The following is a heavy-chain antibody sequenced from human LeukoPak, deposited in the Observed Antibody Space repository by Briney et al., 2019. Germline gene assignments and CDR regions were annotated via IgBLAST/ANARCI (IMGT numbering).Heavy chain of an antibody. Sequence: QPGRSLRLSCAASGFTFSSYAMHWVRQAPGKGLEWVAVISYDGSNKYYADSVKGRFTISRDNSKNTLYLQMNSLRAEDTAVYYCARDLVYGDDYWGQGTLVTVSS. D-gene: IGHD4-17*01. CDR3: ARDLVYGDDY. J-gene: IGHJ4*02. CDR2: ISYDGSNK. V-gene: IGHV3-30*04. CDR1: GFTFSSYA.